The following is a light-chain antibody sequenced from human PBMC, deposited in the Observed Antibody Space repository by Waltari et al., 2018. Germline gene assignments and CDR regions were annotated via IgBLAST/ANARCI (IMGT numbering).Light chain of an antibody. Sequence: SYVLTQPPSVSVAPGQTARIPCGGNNIGDKNVHWYQHKPGPAPMVVIYFDHDRPSGIPERFSGSNSGNTATLTISTVEAEDEADYYCQVWDRDTDHRVFGGGTKLTVL. J-gene: IGLJ2*01. V-gene: IGLV3-21*04. CDR2: FDH. CDR3: QVWDRDTDHRV. CDR1: NIGDKN.